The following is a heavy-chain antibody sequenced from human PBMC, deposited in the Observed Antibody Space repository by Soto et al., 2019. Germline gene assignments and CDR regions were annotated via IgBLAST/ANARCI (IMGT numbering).Heavy chain of an antibody. CDR3: AKSSEETAAASSYYYYGMDV. Sequence: SGGSLRLSCAASGFTFSSYGMHWVRQAPGKGLEWVAVISYDGSNKYYADSVKGRFTISRDNSKNTLYLQMNSLRAEDTAVYYCAKSSEETAAASSYYYYGMDVWGQGTTVTVSS. V-gene: IGHV3-30*18. D-gene: IGHD6-13*01. CDR1: GFTFSSYG. CDR2: ISYDGSNK. J-gene: IGHJ6*02.